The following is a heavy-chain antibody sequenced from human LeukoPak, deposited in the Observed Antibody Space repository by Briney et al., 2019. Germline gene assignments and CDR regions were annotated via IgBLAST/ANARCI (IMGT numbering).Heavy chain of an antibody. Sequence: PQTLSLTCTVSGGSISSGGYYWSWIRQHPGKGLEWIGYIYYSGSTYYNPSLKSRVTISVDTSKNQFSLKLSSVTAADTAVYYCARGRWLQLRSYYFDYWGQGTLVTVSS. CDR1: GGSISSGGYY. J-gene: IGHJ4*02. D-gene: IGHD5-24*01. CDR2: IYYSGST. V-gene: IGHV4-31*03. CDR3: ARGRWLQLRSYYFDY.